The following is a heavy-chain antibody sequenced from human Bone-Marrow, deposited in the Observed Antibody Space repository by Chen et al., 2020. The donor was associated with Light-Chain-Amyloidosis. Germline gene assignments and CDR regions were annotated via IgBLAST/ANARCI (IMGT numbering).Heavy chain of an antibody. CDR2: INSDGSST. D-gene: IGHD1-20*01. V-gene: IGHV3-74*01. CDR3: TTQGVITGMRY. J-gene: IGHJ4*02. Sequence: EVQLVESGGGLVQPGGSLRLSCAASGFTFCSYWIHWVRQAPGKGLVWVSRINSDGSSTSYADSVKGRFTISRDNAKNTLYLQMSSLRAEDTAVYYCTTQGVITGMRYWGQGTLVTVSS. CDR1: GFTFCSYW.